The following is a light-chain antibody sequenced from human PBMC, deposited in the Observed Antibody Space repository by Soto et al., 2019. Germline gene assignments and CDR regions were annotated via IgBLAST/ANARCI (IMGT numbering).Light chain of an antibody. J-gene: IGLJ2*01. CDR1: SSDVGNYNL. V-gene: IGLV2-23*01. Sequence: QSVLTQPASVSGSPGQSITLSCTGTSSDVGNYNLVSWYQQHPGKAPKLMIYEGSKRPSGVSNRFSGSKSGNTASLTISGLQAEDEADYYCCSYAGSSTLLFGGGTKLTVL. CDR3: CSYAGSSTLL. CDR2: EGS.